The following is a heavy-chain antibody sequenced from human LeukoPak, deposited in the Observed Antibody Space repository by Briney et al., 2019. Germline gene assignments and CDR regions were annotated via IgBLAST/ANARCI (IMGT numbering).Heavy chain of an antibody. D-gene: IGHD5-18*01. Sequence: GGSLRLSCAASGFTFSSYAMSWVRPAPGKGLEGVSAVSGSGDGAYYADSVKGRFTISRDNSKNTLYLQMNSLRAEDTAVYYCAQHRRGCTYAYGSFDYWGQGTLVTVSS. CDR3: AQHRRGCTYAYGSFDY. CDR2: VSGSGDGA. J-gene: IGHJ4*02. CDR1: GFTFSSYA. V-gene: IGHV3-23*01.